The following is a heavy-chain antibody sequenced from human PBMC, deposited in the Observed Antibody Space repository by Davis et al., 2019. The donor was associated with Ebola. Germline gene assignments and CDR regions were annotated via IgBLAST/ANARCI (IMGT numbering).Heavy chain of an antibody. J-gene: IGHJ4*02. V-gene: IGHV4-61*01. D-gene: IGHD3-22*01. CDR2: IYYSGST. CDR1: GGSVSSGSYY. Sequence: SETLSLTCSVSGGSVSSGSYYWSWIRQPPEKGLEWVGYIYYSGSTNYNPSLKSRVTISVDTSKNQFSLKLSSVTAADTAVYYCARQVGGVVVAPFDYWGQGTLVTVSS. CDR3: ARQVGGVVVAPFDY.